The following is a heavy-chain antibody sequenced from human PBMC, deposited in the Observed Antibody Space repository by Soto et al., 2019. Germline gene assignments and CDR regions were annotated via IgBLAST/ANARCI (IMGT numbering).Heavy chain of an antibody. CDR1: GYTFTSYA. CDR2: INAGNGNT. V-gene: IGHV1-3*05. D-gene: IGHD6-19*01. CDR3: AREAGGKQWLPGDY. Sequence: QVQLVQSGAEEKKPGASVKVSCKASGYTFTSYAMHWVRQAPGQRLEWMGWINAGNGNTKYSQKFQGRVTITRDTSARTAYVELSSLRSEDTAVYYCAREAGGKQWLPGDYWCQGTLVTVSS. J-gene: IGHJ4*02.